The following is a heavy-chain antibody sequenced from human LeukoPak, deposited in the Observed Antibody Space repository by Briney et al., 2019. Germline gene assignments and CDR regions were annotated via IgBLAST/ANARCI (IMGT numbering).Heavy chain of an antibody. Sequence: GGSLRLSCAASGFIFRSYAMSWVRQAPGKGLEWVSAVSGSSRTTYYADSVKGRFTTSRDNSRNTLFLQMDSLRAEDTAVYYCAKDMSFGDSYFDYWGQGTLVTVSS. CDR2: VSGSSRTT. D-gene: IGHD3-10*01. J-gene: IGHJ4*02. CDR3: AKDMSFGDSYFDY. V-gene: IGHV3-23*01. CDR1: GFIFRSYA.